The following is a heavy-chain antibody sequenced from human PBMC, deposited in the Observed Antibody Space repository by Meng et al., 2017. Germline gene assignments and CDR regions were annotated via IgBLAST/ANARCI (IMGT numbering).Heavy chain of an antibody. CDR3: ARGLAVAGTVFWFDP. CDR1: GKPFTRYE. J-gene: IGHJ5*02. CDR2: MNPNSGNT. Sequence: VQAEAEGKKPGPQGKVSFKALGKPFTRYEFNWVRQATGKGLEWMGWMNPNSGNTGYAQKFQGRVTITRNTSISTAYMELSSLRSEDTAVYYCARGLAVAGTVFWFDPWGQGTLVTVSS. D-gene: IGHD6-19*01. V-gene: IGHV1-8*03.